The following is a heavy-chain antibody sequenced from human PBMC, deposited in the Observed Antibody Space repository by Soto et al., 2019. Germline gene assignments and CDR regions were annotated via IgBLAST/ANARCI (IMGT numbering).Heavy chain of an antibody. Sequence: SVKVSCKASGGTFSSYAISWVRQAPGQGLEWMGGIIPIFGTANYAQKFQGRVTITADESTSTAYMELSSLRSEDTAVYYCARRTLAYCGGDCYSGLDYWGQGTLVTVSS. D-gene: IGHD2-21*02. CDR3: ARRTLAYCGGDCYSGLDY. CDR1: GGTFSSYA. V-gene: IGHV1-69*13. CDR2: IIPIFGTA. J-gene: IGHJ4*02.